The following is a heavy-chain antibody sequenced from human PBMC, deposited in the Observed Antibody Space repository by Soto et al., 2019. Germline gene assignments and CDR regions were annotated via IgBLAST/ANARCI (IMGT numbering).Heavy chain of an antibody. V-gene: IGHV3-30*03. CDR1: GFTFSSYG. J-gene: IGHJ4*02. CDR2: ISYDGSNK. D-gene: IGHD5-18*01. CDR3: ARSWGGYSYGYLVY. Sequence: GGSLRLSCAASGFTFSSYGMHWVRQAPGKGLEWVAVISYDGSNKYYADSVKGRFTISRDNSKNTLYLQMNSLRAEDTAVYYCARSWGGYSYGYLVYWGQGTLVTVSS.